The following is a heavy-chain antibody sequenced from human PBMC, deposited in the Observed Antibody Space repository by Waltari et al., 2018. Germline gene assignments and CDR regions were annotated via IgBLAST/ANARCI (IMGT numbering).Heavy chain of an antibody. CDR2: IYYSGSP. CDR3: ARAVYYYDSSGYPLFDY. J-gene: IGHJ4*02. V-gene: IGHV4-59*11. CDR1: GGSISSHY. Sequence: QVQLQESGPGLVKPSETLSLTCTVSGGSISSHYWSWIRQPPGKGLEWIGYIYYSGSPTYTPSLKSRVTISVDTSKNQFSLKLSSVTAADTAVYYCARAVYYYDSSGYPLFDYWGQGTLVTVSS. D-gene: IGHD3-22*01.